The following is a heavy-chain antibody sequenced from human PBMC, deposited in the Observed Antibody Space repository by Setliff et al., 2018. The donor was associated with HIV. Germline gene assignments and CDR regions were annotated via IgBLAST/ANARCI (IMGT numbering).Heavy chain of an antibody. CDR2: IRYDGSNE. V-gene: IGHV3-30*02. D-gene: IGHD5-12*01. CDR3: AKDYFSGYDFRYFFDY. CDR1: EFTFSSYG. Sequence: PGGSLRLSCAPSEFTFSSYGMHWVRQAPGKGLEWVSFIRYDGSNEHYADSVKGRFTISRDNSKNTLALQMTSLRVEDTAAYYCAKDYFSGYDFRYFFDYWGQGALVTVSS. J-gene: IGHJ4*02.